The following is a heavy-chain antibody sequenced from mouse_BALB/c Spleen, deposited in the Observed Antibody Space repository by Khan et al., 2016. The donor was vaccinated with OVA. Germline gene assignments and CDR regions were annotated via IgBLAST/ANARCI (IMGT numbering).Heavy chain of an antibody. J-gene: IGHJ4*01. V-gene: IGHV1S56*01. Sequence: QVRLQQSGPELVKPGASVRISCKASGYIFRSYYIHWVKQRPGQGLEWIGGIYPGSVNTNYNENFKGKATLTADKSSSTAYMQLSSLTSEDSAVYFCARWGGNYPSYAMDYWGQGTSVTVSS. CDR1: GYIFRSYY. D-gene: IGHD2-1*01. CDR3: ARWGGNYPSYAMDY. CDR2: IYPGSVNT.